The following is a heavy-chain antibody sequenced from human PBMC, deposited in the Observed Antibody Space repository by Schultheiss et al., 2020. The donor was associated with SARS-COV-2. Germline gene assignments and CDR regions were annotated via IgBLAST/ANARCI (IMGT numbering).Heavy chain of an antibody. D-gene: IGHD6-19*01. Sequence: GGSLRLSCKGSGYSFTSYWISWVRQMPGKGLEWMGRIDPSDSYTNYSPSFQGHVTISADKSISTAYLQWSSLKASDTAMYYCARHEPSGWYQVPWGQGTLVTVSS. J-gene: IGHJ5*02. CDR3: ARHEPSGWYQVP. CDR2: IDPSDSYT. CDR1: GYSFTSYW. V-gene: IGHV5-10-1*01.